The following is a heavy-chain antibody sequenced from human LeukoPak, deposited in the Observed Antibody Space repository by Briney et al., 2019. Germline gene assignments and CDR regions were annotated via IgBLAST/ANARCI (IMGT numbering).Heavy chain of an antibody. CDR1: GGSFNAYA. Sequence: ASVKVSCKASGGSFNAYAISWVRQAPGQGLEWMGGIIPIFGTSNYAQKLQGRVTISTDESTSTAYMEVSSLRSEDTAIYYCARGLDASMETAYDYWGRGTLVTVSS. J-gene: IGHJ4*02. V-gene: IGHV1-69*05. CDR2: IIPIFGTS. CDR3: ARGLDASMETAYDY. D-gene: IGHD5-18*01.